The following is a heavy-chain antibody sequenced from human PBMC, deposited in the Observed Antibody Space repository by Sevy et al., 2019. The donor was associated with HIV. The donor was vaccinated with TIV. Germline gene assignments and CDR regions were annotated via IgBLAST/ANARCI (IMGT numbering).Heavy chain of an antibody. D-gene: IGHD3-22*01. J-gene: IGHJ4*02. CDR2: IYPEDSET. CDR1: GYSFTSHW. Sequence: GESLKISCQGSGYSFTSHWIGWVRHMPGKGLEWMGIIYPEDSETRYSPPFQGQVTFSADKSISSAYLQWSILKASDTAMYYCATSRSGYFDSSGYYIYWGQGTLVTVSS. CDR3: ATSRSGYFDSSGYYIY. V-gene: IGHV5-51*01.